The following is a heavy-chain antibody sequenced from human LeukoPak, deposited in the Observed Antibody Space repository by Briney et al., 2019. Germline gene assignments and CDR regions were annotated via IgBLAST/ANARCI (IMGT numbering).Heavy chain of an antibody. J-gene: IGHJ1*01. V-gene: IGHV1-18*01. CDR2: ISPYTGNR. CDR1: GYTFTSYG. D-gene: IGHD3-3*01. CDR3: ARDRRLRFLEWSSIGYFQH. Sequence: GASVKVSCKASGYTFTSYGINWVRQAPGEGLEWMGWISPYTGNRNYTQKLHDRVTMTTDTSTSTAYMELRSLRSDDTAVYYCARDRRLRFLEWSSIGYFQHWGQGTLVTVSS.